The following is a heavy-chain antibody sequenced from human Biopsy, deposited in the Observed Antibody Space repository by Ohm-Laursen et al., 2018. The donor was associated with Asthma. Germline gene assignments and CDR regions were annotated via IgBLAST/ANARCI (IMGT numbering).Heavy chain of an antibody. CDR2: ISSSSSTI. J-gene: IGHJ4*01. D-gene: IGHD4-17*01. CDR1: GFTYSSYS. V-gene: IGHV3-48*02. Sequence: SLRLSCSASGFTYSSYSMNWVRQAPGKGLAWVSYISSSSSTIYYADSVKGRFTIPRDNAKNSLYLQMNSLRDEDRAVYYCARPRWGPYGYWGQRTLVTVSS. CDR3: ARPRWGPYGY.